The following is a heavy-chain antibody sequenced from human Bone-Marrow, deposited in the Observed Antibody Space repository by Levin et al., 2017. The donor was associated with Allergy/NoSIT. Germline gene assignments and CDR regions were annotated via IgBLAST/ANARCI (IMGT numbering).Heavy chain of an antibody. CDR3: AGRGGNETLGFDF. J-gene: IGHJ4*02. Sequence: GESLKISCQASGYKFATYWIGWLRQMPGKGLEWMGMIWPGDSDTRYSPSFQGQVTISVDESTTTAFLQWSSLKASDTAMYYCAGRGGNETLGFDFWGQGTLVSVSS. V-gene: IGHV5-51*01. CDR2: IWPGDSDT. CDR1: GYKFATYW. D-gene: IGHD3-16*01.